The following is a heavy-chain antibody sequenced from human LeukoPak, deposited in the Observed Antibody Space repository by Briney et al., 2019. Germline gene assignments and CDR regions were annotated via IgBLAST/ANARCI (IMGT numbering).Heavy chain of an antibody. D-gene: IGHD2-15*01. J-gene: IGHJ4*02. CDR1: GFPFDNYG. V-gene: IGHV3-48*04. CDR3: ARESGGYRLFEF. Sequence: GGSLRLSCEVSGFPFDNYGMDWVRQTPGRGPEWVSYISGRGTNKEYADSVKGRFTISRDSADNTLYLEMNNLGVEDTAVYYCARESGGYRLFEFWGQGALVTVSS. CDR2: ISGRGTNK.